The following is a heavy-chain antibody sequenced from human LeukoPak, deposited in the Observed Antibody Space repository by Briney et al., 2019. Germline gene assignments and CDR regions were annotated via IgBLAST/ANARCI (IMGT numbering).Heavy chain of an antibody. CDR2: INQDSSEK. Sequence: GGSLRLSCAATGFTFSSYWMSWVRQAPGKGLEWVANINQDSSEKYYVDSVKGRFTISRDNAKNSLYLQLNTLRPEDTAVYYCVQGWRDNWGQGTLVTVSS. V-gene: IGHV3-7*01. J-gene: IGHJ4*02. CDR1: GFTFSSYW. D-gene: IGHD2-15*01. CDR3: VQGWRDN.